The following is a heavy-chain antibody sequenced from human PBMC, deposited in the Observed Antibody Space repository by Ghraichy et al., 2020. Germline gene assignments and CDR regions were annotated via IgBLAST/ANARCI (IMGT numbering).Heavy chain of an antibody. D-gene: IGHD6-19*01. J-gene: IGHJ5*02. V-gene: IGHV1-2*02. Sequence: ASVKVSCKASGYTFTGYYMHWVRQAPGQGLEWMGWINPNSGGTNYAQKFQGRVTMTRDTSISTAYMELSRLRSDDTAVYYCARDQVAGTGSWFDPWGQGTLVTVSS. CDR1: GYTFTGYY. CDR2: INPNSGGT. CDR3: ARDQVAGTGSWFDP.